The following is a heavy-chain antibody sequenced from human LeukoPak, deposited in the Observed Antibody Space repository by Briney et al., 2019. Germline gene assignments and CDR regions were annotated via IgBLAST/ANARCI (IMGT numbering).Heavy chain of an antibody. CDR2: IYSGGST. Sequence: GGSLRLSCAASGFTVSSNYMSWVRHAPAKGLEWVSVIYSGGSTYYADSVKGRFTISRDNSKNTLYLQMNSLRGEDTAVYYCARVHGSGNFYYFDYWGQGTLVTVSS. CDR3: ARVHGSGNFYYFDY. J-gene: IGHJ4*02. CDR1: GFTVSSNY. D-gene: IGHD3-10*01. V-gene: IGHV3-53*01.